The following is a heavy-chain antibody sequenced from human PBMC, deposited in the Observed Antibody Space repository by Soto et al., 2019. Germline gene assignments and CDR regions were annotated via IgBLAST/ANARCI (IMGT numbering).Heavy chain of an antibody. CDR2: IYYSGST. D-gene: IGHD3-22*01. V-gene: IGHV4-61*05. CDR1: GGSISSSSYY. Sequence: SETLSLTCTVSGGSISSSSYYWGWIRQPPGKGLEWIGYIYYSGSTNYNPSLKSRVTISVDTSKNQFSLKLSSVTAADTAVYYCARVWGYYYDSSGYWFDPWGQGTLVTVSS. J-gene: IGHJ5*02. CDR3: ARVWGYYYDSSGYWFDP.